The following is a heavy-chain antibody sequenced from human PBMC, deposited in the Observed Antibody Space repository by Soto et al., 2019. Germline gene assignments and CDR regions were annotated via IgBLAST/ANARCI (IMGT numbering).Heavy chain of an antibody. Sequence: HVQLQESGPGLVEPSQTLSLTCTVSGGSLRSNDYSWNWIRQAPGKGPEWIAYIFYSGGTYYNPSLKSRVTISVDTSKNQFSLTLSSVTAADTAVYYCARFFSNSGVEYHFDLWGQGTMVTASS. CDR1: GGSLRSNDYS. V-gene: IGHV4-30-4*01. J-gene: IGHJ3*01. CDR3: ARFFSNSGVEYHFDL. CDR2: IFYSGGT. D-gene: IGHD4-4*01.